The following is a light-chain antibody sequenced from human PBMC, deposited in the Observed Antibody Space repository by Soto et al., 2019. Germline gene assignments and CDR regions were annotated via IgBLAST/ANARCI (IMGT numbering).Light chain of an antibody. Sequence: DVQMTQSPSSLSASVGDRVTITCRASRTMSIYLNWYQQKPGKAPKLLIYAASNLQSGVPSRFSGSGSGTDFTLTISSLQPEDFATYYCQQSFSTITFGGGTKVEIK. CDR1: RTMSIY. CDR3: QQSFSTIT. V-gene: IGKV1-39*01. CDR2: AAS. J-gene: IGKJ4*01.